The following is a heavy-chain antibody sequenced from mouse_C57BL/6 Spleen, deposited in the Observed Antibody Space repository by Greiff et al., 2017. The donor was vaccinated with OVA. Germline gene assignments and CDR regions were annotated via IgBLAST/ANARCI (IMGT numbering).Heavy chain of an antibody. J-gene: IGHJ2*01. Sequence: VQLKESGAELVRPGASVKLSCKASGYTFTDYYINWVKQRPGQGLEWIARIYPGSGNTYYNEKFKGKATLTAEKSSSTAYMQLSSLTSEDSAVYFCARIDLGYWGQGTTLTVSS. V-gene: IGHV1-76*01. D-gene: IGHD2-4*01. CDR3: ARIDLGY. CDR2: IYPGSGNT. CDR1: GYTFTDYY.